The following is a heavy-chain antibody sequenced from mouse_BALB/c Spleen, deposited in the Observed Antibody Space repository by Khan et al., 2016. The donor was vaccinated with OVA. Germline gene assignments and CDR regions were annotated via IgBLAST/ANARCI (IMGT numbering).Heavy chain of an antibody. CDR3: VRGNYGGNSVYAMDY. D-gene: IGHD1-1*01. Sequence: DLVKPGASVKLSCKASGYTFTSYWINWIKQRPGQGLEWMGRIAPGSGSTSYNAMFKGKATLTVDTSSTTAYIQFRRLSPNESAVYFCVRGNYGGNSVYAMDYWGQGTSDTVSS. J-gene: IGHJ4*01. CDR1: GYTFTSYW. V-gene: IGHV1S41*01. CDR2: IAPGSGST.